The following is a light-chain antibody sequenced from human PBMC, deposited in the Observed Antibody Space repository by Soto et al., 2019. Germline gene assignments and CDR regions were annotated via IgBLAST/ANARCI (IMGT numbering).Light chain of an antibody. J-gene: IGLJ1*01. V-gene: IGLV2-23*02. CDR1: SSDIGSYNL. CDR3: CSWAGSNTFYF. Sequence: QSVLTQPASVYGSPGQSITISCTGTSSDIGSYNLVSWYQQLPGKAPKLIIYEVSRRPSGVSNRFSGSKSGNTASLTISGLQAEDEADYYCCSWAGSNTFYFFGTGTKVTVL. CDR2: EVS.